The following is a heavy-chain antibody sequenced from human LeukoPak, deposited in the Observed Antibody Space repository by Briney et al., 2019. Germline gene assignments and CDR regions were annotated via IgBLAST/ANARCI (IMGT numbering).Heavy chain of an antibody. V-gene: IGHV3-30*04. J-gene: IGHJ6*02. D-gene: IGHD6-13*01. CDR3: ARAAAGGIAYYYYGMDV. CDR2: ISYDGSDK. Sequence: GRSLRLSCAASGFTTFSGYAMHWVRQAPGKGLEWVAVISYDGSDKYYADSVKGRFTISRDNSKNTLYLQMSSLRAEDTAVYYCARAAAGGIAYYYYGMDVWGQGTTVTVSS. CDR1: GFTTFSGYA.